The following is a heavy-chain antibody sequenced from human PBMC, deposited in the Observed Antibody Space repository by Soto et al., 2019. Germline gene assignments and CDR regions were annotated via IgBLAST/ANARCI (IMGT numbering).Heavy chain of an antibody. CDR2: INAGNGNT. J-gene: IGHJ4*02. D-gene: IGHD1-26*01. CDR1: GYTFTGYA. CDR3: ARAPSWGRGAPPDYFDS. Sequence: GASVKVSCKASGYTFTGYAMHWVRQAPGQRLEWMGWINAGNGNTKYSQKFQGRVTITRDTSASTAYMELSSLRSEDTAVHYCARAPSWGRGAPPDYFDSRGKRTLVNGSS. V-gene: IGHV1-3*01.